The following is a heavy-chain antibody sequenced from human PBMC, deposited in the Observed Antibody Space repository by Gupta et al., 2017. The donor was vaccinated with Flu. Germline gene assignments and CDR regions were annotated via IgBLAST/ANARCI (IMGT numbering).Heavy chain of an antibody. CDR1: GGSINNYY. Sequence: QVQLQGSGPGLVKPSGTLSLTCTVSGGSINNYYWSWIRQSPGKGLEWIGHIYSRGTTDFNPSLQSRVSMSVDTSKNQFSLHLSSVTVADTAVYFCARRARNSGSWHYFDYWGQGTLVTVSS. D-gene: IGHD2-15*01. J-gene: IGHJ4*02. V-gene: IGHV4-59*08. CDR2: IYSRGTT. CDR3: ARRARNSGSWHYFDY.